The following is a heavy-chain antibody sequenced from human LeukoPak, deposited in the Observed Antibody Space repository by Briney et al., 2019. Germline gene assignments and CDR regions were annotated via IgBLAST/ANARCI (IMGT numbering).Heavy chain of an antibody. Sequence: SGPTLVNPTQTLTLTCTFSGFSLNASGMCESWIRQPPGKALEWLARIDWDDDTYYSTSLNTRLTISKDTSKNQVVLTMTNMDPVDTATYYCARMNRGNYFDYWGQGTLVTVSS. CDR3: ARMNRGNYFDY. J-gene: IGHJ4*02. D-gene: IGHD7-27*01. CDR1: GFSLNASGMC. V-gene: IGHV2-70*11. CDR2: IDWDDDT.